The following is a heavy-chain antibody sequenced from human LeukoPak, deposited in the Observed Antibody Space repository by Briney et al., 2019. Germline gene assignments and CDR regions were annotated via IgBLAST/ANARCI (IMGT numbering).Heavy chain of an antibody. CDR1: GGSFSGYY. V-gene: IGHV4-59*01. Sequence: SETLSLTCAVYGGSFSGYYWSWIRQPPGKGLEWIGYIYYSGSTNYNPSLKSRVTISVDTSKNQFSLKLSSVTAADTAVYYCARGDVDTAMAGDYWGQGTLVTVSS. D-gene: IGHD5-18*01. CDR2: IYYSGST. CDR3: ARGDVDTAMAGDY. J-gene: IGHJ4*02.